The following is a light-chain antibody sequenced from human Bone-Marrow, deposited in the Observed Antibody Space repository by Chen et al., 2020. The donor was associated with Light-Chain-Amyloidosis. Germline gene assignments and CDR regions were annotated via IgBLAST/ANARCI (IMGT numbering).Light chain of an antibody. J-gene: IGKJ1*01. V-gene: IGKV4-1*01. CDR1: QSIQYNSDNKNY. CDR2: WAS. Sequence: DIVMTQSPDSLAVSLGERATINCKSSQSIQYNSDNKNYLAWYQQKPGQPPKLLIYWASTRESGVPDRFRGSGSETDFTLTISSLQAEDVAVYYCQQYYSTPLTFGQGTRVGIK. CDR3: QQYYSTPLT.